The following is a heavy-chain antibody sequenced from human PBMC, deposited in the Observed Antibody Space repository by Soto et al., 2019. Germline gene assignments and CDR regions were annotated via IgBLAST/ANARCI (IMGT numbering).Heavy chain of an antibody. CDR1: GFTFSSYA. J-gene: IGHJ6*02. CDR3: AKEGYSSGWETQESYYYYYGMDV. D-gene: IGHD6-19*01. V-gene: IGHV3-23*01. CDR2: ISGSGGST. Sequence: GSLRLSCAASGFTFSSYAMSWVRQAPGKGLEWVSAISGSGGSTYYADSVKGRFTISRDNSKNTLYLQMNSLRAEDTAVYYCAKEGYSSGWETQESYYYYYGMDVWGQGTTVTVSS.